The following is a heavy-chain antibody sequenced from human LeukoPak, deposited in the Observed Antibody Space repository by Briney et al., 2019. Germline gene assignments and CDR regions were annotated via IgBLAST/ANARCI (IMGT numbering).Heavy chain of an antibody. CDR2: ISPDGSAT. Sequence: GGSLGLSCEGSGFTFSDHWMSWVRQAPGKGLEWVANISPDGSATFYVDSVKGRFTISRDNGKNSLYLQMFSLRAEDTAVYYCVRSIDYWGQGTLVTVSS. CDR3: VRSIDY. J-gene: IGHJ4*02. CDR1: GFTFSDHW. V-gene: IGHV3-7*01.